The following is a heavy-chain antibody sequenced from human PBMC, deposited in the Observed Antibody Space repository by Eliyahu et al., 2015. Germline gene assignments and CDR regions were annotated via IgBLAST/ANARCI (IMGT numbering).Heavy chain of an antibody. D-gene: IGHD3-9*01. Sequence: QLQLQESGPGLVKPSETLSLTCTVSGGSISSSSYYWGWIRQPPGKGLEWIGSXYYSGSTYYNPSLKSRVTISVDTSKNQFSLKLSSVTAADTAVYYCARSGPRYFDWLLRSSFDYWGQGTLVTVSS. CDR3: ARSGPRYFDWLLRSSFDY. CDR2: XYYSGST. V-gene: IGHV4-39*01. J-gene: IGHJ4*02. CDR1: GGSISSSSYY.